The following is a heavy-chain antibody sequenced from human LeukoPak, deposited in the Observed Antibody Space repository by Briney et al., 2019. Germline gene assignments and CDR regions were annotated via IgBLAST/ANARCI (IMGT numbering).Heavy chain of an antibody. Sequence: ASVKVSCKASGYIFTVYYIHWVRQAPGQGLEWMGWINPNSGDTNCAQKFQGRVTMTRDTSISTAYLELSGLTSDDTAVYYCARALMTAVLATSGGDIWGQGTMVTVSS. CDR2: INPNSGDT. V-gene: IGHV1-2*02. D-gene: IGHD4-17*01. CDR3: ARALMTAVLATSGGDI. CDR1: GYIFTVYY. J-gene: IGHJ3*02.